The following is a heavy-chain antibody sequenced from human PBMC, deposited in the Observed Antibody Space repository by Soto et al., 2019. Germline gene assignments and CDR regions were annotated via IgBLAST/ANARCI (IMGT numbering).Heavy chain of an antibody. D-gene: IGHD3-10*01. CDR2: ISSSSSYI. CDR3: ARDGSTMVRGVIIDY. J-gene: IGHJ4*02. V-gene: IGHV3-21*01. Sequence: EVQLVESGGGLVKPGGSLRLSCAASGFTFSSYSMNWVRQAPGKGLEWVSSISSSSSYIYYADSVKGRFTISRDNAQNSLYLQMTSLRAEDTAVYYCARDGSTMVRGVIIDYLGQGTLVTVSS. CDR1: GFTFSSYS.